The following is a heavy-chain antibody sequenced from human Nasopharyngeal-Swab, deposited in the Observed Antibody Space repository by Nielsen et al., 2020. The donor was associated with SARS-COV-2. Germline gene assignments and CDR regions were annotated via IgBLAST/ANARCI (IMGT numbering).Heavy chain of an antibody. J-gene: IGHJ5*02. V-gene: IGHV6-1*01. D-gene: IGHD6-13*01. Sequence: WIRQSPSRGLEWLGRTYYRSKWYNDYAVSVKSRITINPDTSKNQFSLQLNSVTPEDTAVYYCARDLIDGIAGFDPWGQGTLVTVSS. CDR3: ARDLIDGIAGFDP. CDR2: TYYRSKWYN.